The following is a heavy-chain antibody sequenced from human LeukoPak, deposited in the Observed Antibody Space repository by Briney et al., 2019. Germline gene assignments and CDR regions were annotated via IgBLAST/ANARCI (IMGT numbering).Heavy chain of an antibody. J-gene: IGHJ3*02. D-gene: IGHD2-15*01. CDR3: ARAGYCSGGSCSTAAFDI. V-gene: IGHV1-2*06. CDR1: GYTFSGYY. CDR2: INPNSGGT. Sequence: ASVKVSCKASGYTFSGYYMHWVRQAPGQGLEWLGRINPNSGGTNYAQKFQGRVTMTRDTSISTAYMELSRLRSDDTAVDYCARAGYCSGGSCSTAAFDIWGQGTMVTVPS.